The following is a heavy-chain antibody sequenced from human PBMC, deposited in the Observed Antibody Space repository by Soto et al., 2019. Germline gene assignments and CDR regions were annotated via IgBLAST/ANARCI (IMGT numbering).Heavy chain of an antibody. Sequence: QVQLQESGPGLVKPSETLSLTCTVSGASISRDHWNWIRQPPGKGLEWIGEYSGSTNYNPSLKSQVTISVDTSKNQFSLKLSSVTAADTAVYFCATYTSGGGGRGYWGQGTLVTVSS. CDR3: ATYTSGGGGRGY. J-gene: IGHJ4*02. CDR2: EYSGST. CDR1: GASISRDH. D-gene: IGHD6-19*01. V-gene: IGHV4-59*08.